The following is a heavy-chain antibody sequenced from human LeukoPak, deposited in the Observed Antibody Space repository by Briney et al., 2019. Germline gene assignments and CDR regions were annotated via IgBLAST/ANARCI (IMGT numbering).Heavy chain of an antibody. V-gene: IGHV3-15*01. CDR3: TTDHQVYDYVWGSYRRVDY. D-gene: IGHD3-16*02. Sequence: PGGSLRLSCAASGFTFSNAWMSWVRQAPGKGLEWVGRIKSKTDGGTTDYAAPVKGRFTISRDDSKNTLYLQMNSLKTEDTAVYYCTTDHQVYDYVWGSYRRVDYWGQGTLVTVSS. CDR2: IKSKTDGGTT. CDR1: GFTFSNAW. J-gene: IGHJ4*02.